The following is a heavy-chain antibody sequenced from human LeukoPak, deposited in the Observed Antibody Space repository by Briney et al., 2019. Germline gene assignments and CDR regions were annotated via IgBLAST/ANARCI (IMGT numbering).Heavy chain of an antibody. D-gene: IGHD2-21*02. J-gene: IGHJ4*02. Sequence: GSLRLSCAASAFTFSRYSMNWVRQAPGKGLEWVSYISHTSTIIYYADSVKGRFTISRDNAKNSVYLQMSSLRDEDTAVYYCVRDRDWSFDYWGQGTLVTVSS. CDR1: AFTFSRYS. CDR3: VRDRDWSFDY. CDR2: ISHTSTII. V-gene: IGHV3-48*02.